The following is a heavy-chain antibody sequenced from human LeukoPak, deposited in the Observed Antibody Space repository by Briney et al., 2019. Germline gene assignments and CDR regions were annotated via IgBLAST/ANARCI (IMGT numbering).Heavy chain of an antibody. V-gene: IGHV3-11*05. CDR2: ISSSSSYT. CDR1: GFTFSDYY. J-gene: IGHJ4*02. CDR3: VRDGDYCSGGGCYKSFPSRRLDY. Sequence: GGSLRLSCAASGFTFSDYYMSWIRQAPGKGLEWVSYISSSSSYTNYADSVKGRFTISRDNAKNSLYLQMNSLRAEDTAVYYCVRDGDYCSGGGCYKSFPSRRLDYWCQVTMVTV. D-gene: IGHD2-15*01.